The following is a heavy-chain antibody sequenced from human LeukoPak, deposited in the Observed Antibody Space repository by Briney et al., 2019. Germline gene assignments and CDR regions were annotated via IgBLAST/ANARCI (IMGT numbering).Heavy chain of an antibody. CDR3: ARESDSSSWYSWFDP. V-gene: IGHV4-61*01. CDR2: IYYSGST. J-gene: IGHJ5*02. CDR1: GGSVSSGSYY. Sequence: SETLSLTCTVSGGSVSSGSYYWSWIRQPPGKGLEWIGYIYYSGSTNYNPSLKSRVTISVDTSKNQFSLKLSSVTAADTAVYYCARESDSSSWYSWFDPWGQGTLVTVSS. D-gene: IGHD6-13*01.